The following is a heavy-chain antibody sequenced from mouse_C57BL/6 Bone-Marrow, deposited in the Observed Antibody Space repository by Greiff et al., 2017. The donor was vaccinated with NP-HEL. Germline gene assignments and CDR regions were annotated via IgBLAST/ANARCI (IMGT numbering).Heavy chain of an antibody. CDR3: ARSGGLDY. Sequence: VQVVESGAELVRPGTSVKVSCKASGYAFTNYLIEWVKQRPGQGLEWIGVINPGSGGTNYNEKFKGKATLTADKSSSTAYMQLSSLTSEDSAVYFCARSGGLDYWGQGTTLTVSS. V-gene: IGHV1-54*01. D-gene: IGHD3-1*01. CDR1: GYAFTNYL. CDR2: INPGSGGT. J-gene: IGHJ2*01.